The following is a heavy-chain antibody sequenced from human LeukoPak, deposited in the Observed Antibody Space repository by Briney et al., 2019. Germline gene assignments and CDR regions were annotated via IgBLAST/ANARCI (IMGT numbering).Heavy chain of an antibody. Sequence: PSETLSLTCAVSGGPISSYYWSWIRQPAGKGLEWIGRIYTSGSTNYNPSLKSRVTISVDKSKNQFSLKLSSVTAADTAVYYCARGGAAGTGAGFDYWGQGTLVTVSS. J-gene: IGHJ4*02. CDR1: GGPISSYY. D-gene: IGHD6-13*01. V-gene: IGHV4-4*07. CDR2: IYTSGST. CDR3: ARGGAAGTGAGFDY.